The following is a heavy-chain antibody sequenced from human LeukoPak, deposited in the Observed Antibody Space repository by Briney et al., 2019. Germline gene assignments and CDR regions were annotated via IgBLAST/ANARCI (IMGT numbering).Heavy chain of an antibody. CDR2: ISWNSGSI. CDR1: GFTFDDYA. V-gene: IGHV3-9*01. J-gene: IGHJ4*02. D-gene: IGHD3-16*02. CDR3: ARVTRGYTINAFDY. Sequence: GGSLRLSCAASGFTFDDYAMHWVRQAPGKGLEWVSGISWNSGSIGYADSVKGRFTISRDNAKNTLYLQMNSLRADDTAVYYCARVTRGYTINAFDYWGQGTLVTVSS.